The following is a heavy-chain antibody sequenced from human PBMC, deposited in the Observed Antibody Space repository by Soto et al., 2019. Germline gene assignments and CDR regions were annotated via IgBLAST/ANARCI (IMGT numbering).Heavy chain of an antibody. CDR3: ARLYSSRRYDGWFDP. CDR2: IYPGDSDT. D-gene: IGHD6-13*01. Sequence: PGESLNLSCKGSGYSFTSYWIGWVRQMPGKGLEWMGIIYPGDSDTRYSPSFQGQVTISADKSISTAYLQWSSLKASDTAMYYCARLYSSRRYDGWFDPWGQGTLVTVSS. CDR1: GYSFTSYW. V-gene: IGHV5-51*01. J-gene: IGHJ5*02.